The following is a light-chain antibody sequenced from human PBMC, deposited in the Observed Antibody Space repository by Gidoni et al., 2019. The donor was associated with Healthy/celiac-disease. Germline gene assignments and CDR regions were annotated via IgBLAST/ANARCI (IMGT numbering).Light chain of an antibody. CDR1: SSNIGAGYD. J-gene: IGLJ2*01. CDR2: GNS. CDR3: QSYDSSLSGV. Sequence: QSVLTQPPSLSGAPGHRVTISCTGSSSNIGAGYDVHWYQQLPGTAPKLLIYGNSNRPSGVPDRFSGSKSGTSASLAITGLQAEDEADYYCQSYDSSLSGVFGGGTKLTVL. V-gene: IGLV1-40*01.